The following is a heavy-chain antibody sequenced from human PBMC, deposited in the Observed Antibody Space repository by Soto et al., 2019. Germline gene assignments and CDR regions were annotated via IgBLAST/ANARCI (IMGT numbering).Heavy chain of an antibody. D-gene: IGHD3-22*01. CDR2: INPSGGST. V-gene: IGHV1-46*01. J-gene: IGHJ3*02. CDR3: ARDNYYDSSGYPYDAFDI. Sequence: ASVKVSCKASGYTFTSYYMHWVRQAPGQGLEWMGIINPSGGSTSYAQKFQGRVTMTRDTSTSTVYMELSSLRSEDTAVYYCARDNYYDSSGYPYDAFDIWGQGTMVTVS. CDR1: GYTFTSYY.